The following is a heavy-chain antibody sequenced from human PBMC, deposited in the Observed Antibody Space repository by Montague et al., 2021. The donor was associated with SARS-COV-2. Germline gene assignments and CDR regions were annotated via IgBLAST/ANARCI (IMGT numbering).Heavy chain of an antibody. D-gene: IGHD2-2*01. V-gene: IGHV6-1*01. CDR1: GDSVSSNIPS. CDR2: TYYRLKWYN. J-gene: IGHJ4*02. Sequence: CAISGDSVSSNIPSRNWNRHSPSRGLQRLGRTYYRLKWYNDYAESVKSRITIDPDTSKHQFSLHLNSVTPEDTAVYYCARIPVGSKYYFDFWGQGTLVTVSS. CDR3: ARIPVGSKYYFDF.